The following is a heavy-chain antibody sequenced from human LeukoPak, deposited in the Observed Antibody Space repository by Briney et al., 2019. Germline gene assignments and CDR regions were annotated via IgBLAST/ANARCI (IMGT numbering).Heavy chain of an antibody. D-gene: IGHD3-10*01. CDR3: ARRGLKTLGPFREYDP. Sequence: SETLSLTCTVSGGSISSSSYYWGWIRQPPGKGLEWIGSIYYSGSTYYNPSLKSRVTISVDTSKNQFSLKLSSVTAADTAVYYCARRGLKTLGPFREYDPWGQGTLVTVSS. V-gene: IGHV4-39*01. J-gene: IGHJ5*02. CDR1: GGSISSSSYY. CDR2: IYYSGST.